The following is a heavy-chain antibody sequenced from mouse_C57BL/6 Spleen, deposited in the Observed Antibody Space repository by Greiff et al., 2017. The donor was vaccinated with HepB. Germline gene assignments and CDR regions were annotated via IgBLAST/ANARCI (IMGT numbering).Heavy chain of an antibody. D-gene: IGHD1-1*01. J-gene: IGHJ1*03. CDR3: ARDPYYYGSSWDFDV. V-gene: IGHV5-4*01. CDR2: ISDGGSYT. Sequence: EVKLVESGGGLVKPGGSLKLSCAASGFTFSSYAMSWVRQTPEKRLEWVATISDGGSYTYYPDNVKGRFTISRDNAKNNLYLQMSHLKSEDTAMYYCARDPYYYGSSWDFDVWGTGTTVTVSS. CDR1: GFTFSSYA.